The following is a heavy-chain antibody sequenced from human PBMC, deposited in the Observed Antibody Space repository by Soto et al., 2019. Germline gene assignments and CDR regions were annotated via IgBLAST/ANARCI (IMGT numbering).Heavy chain of an antibody. Sequence: PSETLTLTCAASGGTFGDYYWSWVRQPPGKGLAWIGAINPSGSTNYNPSLKGRVTITSDTSKYQVSLKLNSVTAADTAVYVCARGRTYRRTGHDRRDVFDPWGQGTLVTVSS. CDR2: INPSGST. J-gene: IGHJ5*02. D-gene: IGHD1-1*01. CDR1: GGTFGDYY. CDR3: ARGRTYRRTGHDRRDVFDP. V-gene: IGHV4-34*01.